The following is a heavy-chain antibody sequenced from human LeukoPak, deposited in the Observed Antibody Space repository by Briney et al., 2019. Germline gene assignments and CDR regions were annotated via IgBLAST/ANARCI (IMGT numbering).Heavy chain of an antibody. V-gene: IGHV3-48*03. CDR2: ISSSGSTI. CDR3: ARVPVGATTGPD. Sequence: PGRSLRLSCAASGFTFSSYEMNWVRQAPGKGLEWVSYISSSGSTIYYADSVKGRFTISRDNAKNSLYLQMNSLRAEDTAVYYCARVPVGATTGPDWGQGTLVTVSS. D-gene: IGHD1-26*01. CDR1: GFTFSSYE. J-gene: IGHJ4*02.